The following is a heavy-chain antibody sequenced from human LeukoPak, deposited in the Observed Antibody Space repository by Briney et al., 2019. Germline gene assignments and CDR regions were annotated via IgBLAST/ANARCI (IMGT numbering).Heavy chain of an antibody. CDR1: GGSISSYSYY. Sequence: PSETLSLTCTVSGGSISSYSYYWGWIRQPPGKGLEWIGSIYYSGSTYYNPSFKSRVTISVDTSKNQFSLKLSSVTAADTAVYYCARALGELLSGWFDPWGQGTLVTVSS. J-gene: IGHJ5*02. CDR2: IYYSGST. CDR3: ARALGELLSGWFDP. D-gene: IGHD1-26*01. V-gene: IGHV4-39*07.